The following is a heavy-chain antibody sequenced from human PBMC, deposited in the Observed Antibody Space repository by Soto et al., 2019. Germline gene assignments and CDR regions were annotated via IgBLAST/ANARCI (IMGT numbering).Heavy chain of an antibody. CDR2: IIVGTGNT. J-gene: IGHJ5*02. D-gene: IGHD5-12*01. V-gene: IGHV1-58*01. CDR3: ASVGSGP. CDR1: GFNFATSA. Sequence: QKQLVQSGPEVKKPGTSVKVSCKASGFNFATSAVQWVRQARGQGLEWIGWIIVGTGNTNHAQKFRERFTVTRDVSTRTAYLEVMRLISDDTAVYYCASVGSGPWGQGTLVTVSS.